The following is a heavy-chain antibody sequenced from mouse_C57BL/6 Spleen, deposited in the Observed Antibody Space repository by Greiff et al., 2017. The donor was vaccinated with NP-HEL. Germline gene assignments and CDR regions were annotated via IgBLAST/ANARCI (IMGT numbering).Heavy chain of an antibody. Sequence: EVMLVESGGGLVQPGGSLSLSCAASGFTFTDYYMSWVRQPPGKALEWLGFIRNKANGYTTEYSASVKGRFTISRDNSQSILYLQMNALRAEDSATYYCARYAPYYYGSRGYFDVWGTGTTVTVSS. J-gene: IGHJ1*03. CDR1: GFTFTDYY. CDR3: ARYAPYYYGSRGYFDV. V-gene: IGHV7-3*01. D-gene: IGHD1-1*01. CDR2: IRNKANGYTT.